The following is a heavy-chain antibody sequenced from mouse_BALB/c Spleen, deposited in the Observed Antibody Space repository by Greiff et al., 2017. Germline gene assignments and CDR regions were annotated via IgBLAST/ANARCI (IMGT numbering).Heavy chain of an antibody. CDR3: ARGVGNYAMDY. CDR1: GYNFTSYW. D-gene: IGHD3-1*01. Sequence: QVQLQQPGAELVKPGTSVKLSCKASGYNFTSYWINWVKLRPGQGLEWIGDIYPGSGSTNYNEKFKSKATLTVDTSSSTAYMQLSSLASEDSALYYCARGVGNYAMDYWGQGTSVTVSS. J-gene: IGHJ4*01. V-gene: IGHV1-55*01. CDR2: IYPGSGST.